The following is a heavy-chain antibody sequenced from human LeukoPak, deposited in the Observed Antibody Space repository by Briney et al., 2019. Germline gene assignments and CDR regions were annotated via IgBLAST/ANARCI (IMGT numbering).Heavy chain of an antibody. Sequence: ASVKVSCKASGYTFTGYYMHWVRQAPGQGLEWMGWINPNSGGTNYAQKFQGRVTMTRDTSISTAYMELSRLRSDDTAVYYCARDSLLLGYCSGGSCYLGPYYYYGMDVWGQGTTVTVSS. CDR2: INPNSGGT. CDR1: GYTFTGYY. CDR3: ARDSLLLGYCSGGSCYLGPYYYYGMDV. D-gene: IGHD2-15*01. J-gene: IGHJ6*02. V-gene: IGHV1-2*02.